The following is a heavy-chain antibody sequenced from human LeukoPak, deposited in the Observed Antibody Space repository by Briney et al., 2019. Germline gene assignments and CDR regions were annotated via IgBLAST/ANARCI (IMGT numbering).Heavy chain of an antibody. CDR1: GFPFSSYA. J-gene: IGHJ6*03. CDR3: AKLIVATIDYMDV. V-gene: IGHV3-23*01. D-gene: IGHD5-12*01. Sequence: GGSLRLSCAASGFPFSSYAMSWVRQAPGKGLEWVSAISGSGGSTYYADSVKGRFTISRDNSKNTLYLQMNSLRAEDTAVYYCAKLIVATIDYMDVWGKGTTVTVSS. CDR2: ISGSGGST.